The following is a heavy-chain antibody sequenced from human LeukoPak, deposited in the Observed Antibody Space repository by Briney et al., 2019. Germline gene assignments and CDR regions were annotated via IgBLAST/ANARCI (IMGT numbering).Heavy chain of an antibody. J-gene: IGHJ4*02. D-gene: IGHD4-17*01. CDR1: GYTFSSYA. V-gene: IGHV3-30*04. CDR2: ISYDGSNK. CDR3: ARDRSVTTSFDY. Sequence: SCKASGYTFSSYAMHWVRQAPGKGLEWVAVISYDGSNKYYADSVKGRFTISRDNSKNTLYLQMNSLRAEDTAVYYCARDRSVTTSFDYWGQGTLVTVSS.